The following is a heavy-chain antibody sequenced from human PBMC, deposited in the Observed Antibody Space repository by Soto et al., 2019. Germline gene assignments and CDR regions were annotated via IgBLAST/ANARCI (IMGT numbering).Heavy chain of an antibody. Sequence: SETLSLTCTVSVGSISNYYWSWIRQPLGKGLEWIGYIYYSGTTNYTPSLKSRVTISVDTSKNQFSLKLSSVTAADTAVYYCARGPGIAAAGTPDFDYWGQGTLVTVSS. D-gene: IGHD6-13*01. CDR3: ARGPGIAAAGTPDFDY. CDR2: IYYSGTT. V-gene: IGHV4-59*01. CDR1: VGSISNYY. J-gene: IGHJ4*02.